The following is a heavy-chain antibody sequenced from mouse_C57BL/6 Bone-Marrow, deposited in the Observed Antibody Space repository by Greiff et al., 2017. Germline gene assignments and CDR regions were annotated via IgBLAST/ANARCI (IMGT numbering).Heavy chain of an antibody. D-gene: IGHD2-2*01. CDR2: IDPGYGDT. CDR3: TTRGSYGCFDY. Sequence: EVKLMESGAELVRPGASVKLSCTASGFNIKDDYMHWVKQRPEQGLEWIGWIDPGYGDTEYASKFPGKATITADTSSNTTYLQLSSLTSADTAVYYCTTRGSYGCFDYWGQGTTLTVSS. CDR1: GFNIKDDY. J-gene: IGHJ2*01. V-gene: IGHV14-4*01.